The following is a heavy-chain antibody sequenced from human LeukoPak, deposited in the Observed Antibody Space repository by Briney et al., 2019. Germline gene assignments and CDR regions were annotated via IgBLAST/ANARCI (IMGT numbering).Heavy chain of an antibody. CDR2: ISGSGGST. Sequence: GGSLRLSCAASGFTFSSYAMSWVRQAPGKGLEWVSAISGSGGSTYYADSVKGRFTISRDNSKNTLYLQMNSLRAEDTAVYYRAKDRRHCSGGSCVPPNNWFDPWGQGTLVTVSS. V-gene: IGHV3-23*01. CDR3: AKDRRHCSGGSCVPPNNWFDP. J-gene: IGHJ5*02. CDR1: GFTFSSYA. D-gene: IGHD2-15*01.